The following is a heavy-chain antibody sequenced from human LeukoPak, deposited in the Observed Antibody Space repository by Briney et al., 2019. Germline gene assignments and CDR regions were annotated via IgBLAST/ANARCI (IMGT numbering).Heavy chain of an antibody. CDR1: GFTFSSYA. D-gene: IGHD2-15*01. J-gene: IGHJ4*02. Sequence: GGSLRLSCAASGFTFSSYAMTWVRQAPGKGLEWVSAISGSGGRTYYADSVKGRFTISRDNAKNSLYLQMNSLRAEDTAVYYCASAGRYCSGGSCYSKGFDYWGQGTLVTVSS. CDR3: ASAGRYCSGGSCYSKGFDY. V-gene: IGHV3-23*01. CDR2: ISGSGGRT.